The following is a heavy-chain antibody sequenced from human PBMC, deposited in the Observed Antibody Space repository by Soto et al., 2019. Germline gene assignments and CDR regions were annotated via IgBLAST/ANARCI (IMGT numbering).Heavy chain of an antibody. CDR1: GFIFSNAL. D-gene: IGHD3-16*01. V-gene: IGHV3-15*01. CDR3: TRDYDFDS. Sequence: EVQLVESGGGLVKPGGSLRLSCTVSGFIFSNALMSWVRQAPGKGLEWVGRIKSKADRGTTDYAAPVKGRFIISRNDSKDTLYLQMNGLKTKDTAVYYCTRDYDFDSWGQGTLVTVSS. J-gene: IGHJ4*02. CDR2: IKSKADRGTT.